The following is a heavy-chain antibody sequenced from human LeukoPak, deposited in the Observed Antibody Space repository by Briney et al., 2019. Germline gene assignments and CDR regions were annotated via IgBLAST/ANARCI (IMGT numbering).Heavy chain of an antibody. CDR1: GGTFSSYA. Sequence: GSSVKVSCKASGGTFSSYAISWVRQAPGQGLEWMGGIIPIFGTANYAQKFQGRVTITADESTSTAYMELSSLRAEDTAVYYCAKYHRPGEEPPTYFDYWGQGTLVTVSS. V-gene: IGHV1-69*01. J-gene: IGHJ4*02. D-gene: IGHD3-10*01. CDR3: AKYHRPGEEPPTYFDY. CDR2: IIPIFGTA.